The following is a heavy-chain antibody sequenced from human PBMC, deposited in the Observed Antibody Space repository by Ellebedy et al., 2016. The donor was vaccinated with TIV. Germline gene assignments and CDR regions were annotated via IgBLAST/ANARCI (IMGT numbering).Heavy chain of an antibody. V-gene: IGHV3-23*01. J-gene: IGHJ4*02. D-gene: IGHD5-18*01. CDR2: ISGSGCST. Sequence: GESLKISCTASGFTFSSYAMSWVRQAPGKGLEWVTIISGSGCSTYYADVVKGRLTIYRDNSKNTLYLQMNSLRSEDTDLYYCAKDVTNMVTWVKDRFDYWGQGTLVTVSS. CDR1: GFTFSSYA. CDR3: AKDVTNMVTWVKDRFDY.